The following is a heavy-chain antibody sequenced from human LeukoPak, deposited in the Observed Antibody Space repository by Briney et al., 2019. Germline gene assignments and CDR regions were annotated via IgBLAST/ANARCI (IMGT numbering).Heavy chain of an antibody. CDR2: IYPGDSDT. CDR1: GYIFANYW. D-gene: IGHD3-10*01. V-gene: IGHV5-51*01. CDR3: ARRGGSGSFWFDP. Sequence: GESLKISGKGSGYIFANYWIAWVRQMPGRGLEWMGIIYPGDSDTRYSPSFQGQVTISADKSISTAYLQWNNLKASDTAMYYCARRGGSGSFWFDPWGQGTLVTVSS. J-gene: IGHJ5*02.